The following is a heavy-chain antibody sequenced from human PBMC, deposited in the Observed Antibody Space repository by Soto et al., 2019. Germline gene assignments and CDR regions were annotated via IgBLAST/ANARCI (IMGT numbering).Heavy chain of an antibody. V-gene: IGHV3-30-3*01. CDR3: ARGGDYLYYFDY. D-gene: IGHD4-17*01. CDR1: GFTFSTYA. J-gene: IGHJ4*02. Sequence: LRLSCAASGFTFSTYAMHWVRQAPGKGLEWVAIISYDGSNKYYADSVKGRFTISRDSSKNTLYLQMNSLSAEDTAVYYCARGGDYLYYFDYWGQGTLVTVSS. CDR2: ISYDGSNK.